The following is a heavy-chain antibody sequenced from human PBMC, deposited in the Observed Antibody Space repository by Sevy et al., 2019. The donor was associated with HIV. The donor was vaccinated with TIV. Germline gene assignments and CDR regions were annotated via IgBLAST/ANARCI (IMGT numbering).Heavy chain of an antibody. V-gene: IGHV4-61*02. CDR1: GGSSRSGTYY. J-gene: IGHJ3*01. D-gene: IGHD6-13*01. CDR3: AGEYSSGWYQAFDV. Sequence: SEILSLTCSISGGSSRSGTYYWSWIRQPAGKGLEWIGRVHTSGRTNYNPSLKSRVTISVDTSKNQFSLRLRSVTAADTAVYYCAGEYSSGWYQAFDVWGQGTMVTVSS. CDR2: VHTSGRT.